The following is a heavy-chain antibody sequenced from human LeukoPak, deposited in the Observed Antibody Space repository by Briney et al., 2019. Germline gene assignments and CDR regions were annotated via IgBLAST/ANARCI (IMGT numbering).Heavy chain of an antibody. Sequence: SETLSPTCTVSGGSIRSSYYYWGWIRQPPGKGLEWIGSIYYSGSTNYNPSLKSRVTISVDTSKNQFSLKLSSVTAADTAVYYCASYSYYYDSSGYFDYWGQGTLVTVSS. V-gene: IGHV4-39*07. J-gene: IGHJ4*02. CDR2: IYYSGST. D-gene: IGHD3-22*01. CDR1: GGSIRSSYYY. CDR3: ASYSYYYDSSGYFDY.